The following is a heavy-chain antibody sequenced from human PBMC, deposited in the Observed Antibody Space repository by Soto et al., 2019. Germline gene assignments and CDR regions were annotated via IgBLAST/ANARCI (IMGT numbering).Heavy chain of an antibody. CDR2: IYYSGST. D-gene: IGHD3-10*01. V-gene: IGHV4-39*01. Sequence: SETLSLTCTVSGVAVYSDGYYWGWIRQSPGKGLEWIGNIYYSGSTYYNPSLKSRVTISVDTSKNQFSLKLSSVTAADTAVYYCARHVEYYGPGSYSILNVVFDYWGQGTLVTVSS. J-gene: IGHJ4*02. CDR1: GVAVYSDGYY. CDR3: ARHVEYYGPGSYSILNVVFDY.